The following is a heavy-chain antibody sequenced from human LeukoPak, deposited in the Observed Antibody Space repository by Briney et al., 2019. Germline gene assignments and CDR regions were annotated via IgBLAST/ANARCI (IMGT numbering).Heavy chain of an antibody. CDR1: GFTFSSYA. CDR2: ISGSGGST. J-gene: IGHJ4*02. Sequence: PGGSLRLSCAASGFTFSSYAMSWVRQAPGKGLGWVSAISGSGGSTYYADSVKGRFTISRDNSKNTLYLQMNSLRAEDTAVYYCAKDGNYDILTGYYDWGQGTLVTVSS. D-gene: IGHD3-9*01. CDR3: AKDGNYDILTGYYD. V-gene: IGHV3-23*01.